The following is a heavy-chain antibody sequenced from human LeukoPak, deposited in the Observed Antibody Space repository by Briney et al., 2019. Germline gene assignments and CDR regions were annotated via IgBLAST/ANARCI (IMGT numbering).Heavy chain of an antibody. J-gene: IGHJ3*02. CDR1: GYRFTSYW. V-gene: IGHV5-51*01. Sequence: GESLQISCKGSGYRFTSYWIGWVRQMPGKGLEWMGIIYPGDSDTRYNPSFQGQVTISADKSISTAYLQWSSLKASDTAMYYCARRFQQQLDAFDIWGQGTMVTVSS. D-gene: IGHD6-13*01. CDR3: ARRFQQQLDAFDI. CDR2: IYPGDSDT.